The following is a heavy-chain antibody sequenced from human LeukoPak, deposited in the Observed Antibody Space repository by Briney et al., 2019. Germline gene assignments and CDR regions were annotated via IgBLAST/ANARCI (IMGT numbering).Heavy chain of an antibody. CDR2: IYYSGST. V-gene: IGHV4-59*06. CDR3: ARVPTFGGVIVIAWFDP. D-gene: IGHD3-16*02. CDR1: GGSFSTYY. J-gene: IGHJ5*02. Sequence: SETLSLTCTVSGGSFSTYYRSWIRQPPGKGLEWIGYIYYSGSTSYNPYLKSRVTISVDTSKNQFSLKLSSVTAADTAVYYCARVPTFGGVIVIAWFDPWGRGTLVTVSS.